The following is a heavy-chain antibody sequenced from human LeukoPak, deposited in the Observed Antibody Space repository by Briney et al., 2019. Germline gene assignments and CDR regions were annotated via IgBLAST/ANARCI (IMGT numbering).Heavy chain of an antibody. CDR2: ISGSGGST. CDR3: AKDPMVRGVIPLYFDY. D-gene: IGHD3-10*01. CDR1: GFTFSSYA. J-gene: IGHJ4*02. V-gene: IGHV3-23*01. Sequence: PGGSLRLSCAASGFTFSSYAMSWVRQAPGKGLEWVSAISGSGGSTYYADSVKGRFTISRDNSKNTLYLQMHSLRAEDTAVYYCAKDPMVRGVIPLYFDYWGQGTLVTVSS.